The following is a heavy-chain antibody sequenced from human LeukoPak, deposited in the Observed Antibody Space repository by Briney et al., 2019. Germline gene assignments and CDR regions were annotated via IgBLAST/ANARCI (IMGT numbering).Heavy chain of an antibody. CDR3: TRLDYGSDY. V-gene: IGHV3-73*01. Sequence: GGSLRLSCAASGFTFSVSAIHWVRQASGKGLEWVGRIRTRTNRYATAYAAAVKGRFTVSRDDSKNTAYLQMNSLKTEDTAVYYCTRLDYGSDYWGQGTQVTVSS. CDR2: IRTRTNRYAT. J-gene: IGHJ4*02. CDR1: GFTFSVSA. D-gene: IGHD3-10*01.